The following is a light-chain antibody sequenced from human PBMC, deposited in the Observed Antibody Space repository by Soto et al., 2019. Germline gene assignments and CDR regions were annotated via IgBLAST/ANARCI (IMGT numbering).Light chain of an antibody. CDR2: SAS. CDR1: QSVSSSD. J-gene: IGKJ2*01. CDR3: QLYGT. Sequence: IVLTQSPGTLYLSPGERATLSCRASQSVSSSDLAWYQQKPGQAPRLLIYSASSRPTGIPDRFSGSGSGKLFSITISRLEPEGSAVYFCQLYGTFGQGTKLEIK. V-gene: IGKV3-20*01.